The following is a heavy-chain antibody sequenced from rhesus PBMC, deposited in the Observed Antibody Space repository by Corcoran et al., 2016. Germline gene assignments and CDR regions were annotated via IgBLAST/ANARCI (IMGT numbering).Heavy chain of an antibody. Sequence: QVQLPESGPGLVKPSETLSLTCPVSGSSISSYWCSWIRQPPGKGLEWVGEISGACSSTYYNPSLKSRVTISKDASNNQFSLKMTSGTAADTAVYYCARDHCPAGGLDSWGQGVVVTVSS. CDR3: ARDHCPAGGLDS. D-gene: IGHD1-1*01. V-gene: IGHV4-80*01. CDR2: ISGACSST. J-gene: IGHJ6*01. CDR1: GSSISSYW.